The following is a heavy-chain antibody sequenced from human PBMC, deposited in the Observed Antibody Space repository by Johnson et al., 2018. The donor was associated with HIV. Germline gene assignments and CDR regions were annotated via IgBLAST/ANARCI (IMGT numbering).Heavy chain of an antibody. CDR1: GFIFSSYG. CDR3: AKASDAFDI. Sequence: ESGGGVVQPGGSLRLSCAASGFIFSSYGMHWVRQAPGKGLEWVAFIWYDGSRKYYADSVKGRFTISRVNSKNMLYLQMNSLRAEDTAVYYCAKASDAFDIWGQGTMVTVSS. J-gene: IGHJ3*02. V-gene: IGHV3-30*02. CDR2: IWYDGSRK.